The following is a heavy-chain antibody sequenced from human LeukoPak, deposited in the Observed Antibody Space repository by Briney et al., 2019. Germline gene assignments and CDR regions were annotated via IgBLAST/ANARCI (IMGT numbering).Heavy chain of an antibody. CDR2: IRYDGSNK. J-gene: IGHJ4*02. CDR1: GFTFSSYG. Sequence: GGSLRLSCAASGFTFSSYGMHWVRQAPGKGLEWVAFIRYDGSNKYYADSVKGRFTISRDNSKNTLYLQMNSLRAEDTAVYYCAKDDYSNLKFFDYWGQGTLVTVSS. V-gene: IGHV3-30*02. CDR3: AKDDYSNLKFFDY. D-gene: IGHD4-11*01.